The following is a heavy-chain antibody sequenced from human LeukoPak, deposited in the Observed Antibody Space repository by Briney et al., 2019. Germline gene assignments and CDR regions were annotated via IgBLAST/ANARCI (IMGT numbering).Heavy chain of an antibody. Sequence: PSETLSLTCAVSGGSISSSNWWSWVRQPPGKGLEWIGEIYHSGSTNYNPSLKSRVTISVVKSKNQFSLKLSSVTAADTAVYYCARPYGSGSYFDYWGQGTLVTVSS. J-gene: IGHJ4*02. CDR3: ARPYGSGSYFDY. CDR1: GGSISSSNW. D-gene: IGHD3-10*01. V-gene: IGHV4-4*02. CDR2: IYHSGST.